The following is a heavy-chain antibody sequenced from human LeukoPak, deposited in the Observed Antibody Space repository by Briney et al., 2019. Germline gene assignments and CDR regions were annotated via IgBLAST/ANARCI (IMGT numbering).Heavy chain of an antibody. D-gene: IGHD3-10*01. V-gene: IGHV3-23*01. CDR2: ISSSGGST. CDR1: GFTFNSYA. Sequence: HSGGPLRLSCAASGFTFNSYAMSWVRQAPGKGLEWVSAISSSGGSTCLADSVKGRFTISRDNSKNTLYLQMNCLRAEDTAVYYCAKDGRTPSLLWFGESPYYFDDWGQGTLVTVSS. CDR3: AKDGRTPSLLWFGESPYYFDD. J-gene: IGHJ4*02.